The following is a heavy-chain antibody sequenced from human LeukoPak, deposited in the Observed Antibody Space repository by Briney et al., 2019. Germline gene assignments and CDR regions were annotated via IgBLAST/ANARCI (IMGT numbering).Heavy chain of an antibody. J-gene: IGHJ4*02. CDR2: ISGSGGST. D-gene: IGHD6-6*01. Sequence: GGSLRLSCAASGFTFSSYAMSWVRQAPGKGLEWVSAISGSGGSTYYADSVKGRFTISRDNSKNTLYLQMNSLRADDTAVYYCARRSSSSVDFDYWGQGTLVTVSS. V-gene: IGHV3-23*01. CDR1: GFTFSSYA. CDR3: ARRSSSSVDFDY.